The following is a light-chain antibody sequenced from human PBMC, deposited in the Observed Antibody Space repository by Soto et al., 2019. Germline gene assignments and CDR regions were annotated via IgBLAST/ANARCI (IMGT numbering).Light chain of an antibody. CDR2: GAS. CDR1: QSVSSSY. J-gene: IGKJ5*01. V-gene: IGKV3-20*01. Sequence: EIVLTQSPGTLSLSPGERATLSCRASQSVSSSYLAWYQQKPGQAPRLPIYGASSRATGIPDRFSGSGSGTDFTLTISRLEPEDFEVYYCQQYGSSPRTFGQGTRLEIK. CDR3: QQYGSSPRT.